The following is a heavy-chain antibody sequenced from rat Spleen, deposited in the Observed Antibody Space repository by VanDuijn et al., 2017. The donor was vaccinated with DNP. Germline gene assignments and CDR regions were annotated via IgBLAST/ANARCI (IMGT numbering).Heavy chain of an antibody. V-gene: IGHV5-7*01. J-gene: IGHJ2*01. CDR2: ITYDGSNT. CDR1: GFTFSDHN. Sequence: EVQLVESGGGLVQPGRSLELSCTASGFTFSDHNMAWVRQAPKKGLEWVATITYDGSNTYYRDSVKGRFIISRNNARSTLYLQMDSLRSDDTATYYCAGRPPPTRGPFDYWGQGIMVTVSS. D-gene: IGHD1-4*01. CDR3: AGRPPPTRGPFDY.